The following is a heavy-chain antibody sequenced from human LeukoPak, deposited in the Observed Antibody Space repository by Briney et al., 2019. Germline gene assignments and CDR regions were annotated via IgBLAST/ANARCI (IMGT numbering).Heavy chain of an antibody. CDR1: GFRFSSYG. CDR2: VSYDGSNK. J-gene: IGHJ4*02. Sequence: GGSLRLSCTASGFRFSSYGIHWVRQTPGKGLEWVALVSYDGSNKDYADSVKGRFTISRDNSKNTVYLQINSLRAEDTAVYYCAREVGSVYFDYWGQGTLVTVFS. CDR3: AREVGSVYFDY. V-gene: IGHV3-33*01. D-gene: IGHD3-10*01.